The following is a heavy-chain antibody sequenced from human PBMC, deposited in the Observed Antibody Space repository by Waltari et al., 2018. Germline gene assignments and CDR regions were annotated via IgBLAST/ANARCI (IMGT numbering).Heavy chain of an antibody. CDR3: ATYIGASVGTAAFDV. D-gene: IGHD5-12*01. CDR1: RGSITTSRLY. V-gene: IGHV4-39*01. CDR2: LSYNGAT. Sequence: QLQLQESGPGLVKPSETLSPTSSVSRGSITTSRLYSGWIRPPPGPGLEWIGTLSYNGATYTSPSPTSRVTMSRDTSKNQLSLTLGAVTAADAAVYYCATYIGASVGTAAFDVWGQGKMVIVSS. J-gene: IGHJ3*01.